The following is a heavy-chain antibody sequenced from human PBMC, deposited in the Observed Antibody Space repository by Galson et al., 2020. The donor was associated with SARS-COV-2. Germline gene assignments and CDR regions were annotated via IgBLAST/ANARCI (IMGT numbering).Heavy chain of an antibody. J-gene: IGHJ6*02. D-gene: IGHD6-13*01. CDR1: GFTFDNYA. Sequence: TGGSLRLSCAASGFTFDNYALHWVRQVPGKGLEWVSGITGDGTSKGYADSVKDRFTISRDNAKRFLYLQMNSLTAGDTGLYYCTKDIAANYYGRDGWGQGTKGTVSS. CDR2: ITGDGTSK. CDR3: TKDIAANYYGRDG. V-gene: IGHV3-9*01.